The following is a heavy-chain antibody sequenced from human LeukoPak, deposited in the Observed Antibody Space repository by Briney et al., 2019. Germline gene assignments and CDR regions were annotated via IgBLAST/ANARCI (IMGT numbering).Heavy chain of an antibody. J-gene: IGHJ4*02. V-gene: IGHV1-2*02. CDR1: GYTFTGYY. Sequence: ASVKVSCKSSGYTFTGYYMHWVRQAPGQGLEWMGWINPNSGGTNYAQKLQGRVTMTRDTSISTAYMELSRLRSDDTAVYYCAKALDYWYFDYWGQGTLVTVSS. CDR3: AKALDYWYFDY. D-gene: IGHD2/OR15-2a*01. CDR2: INPNSGGT.